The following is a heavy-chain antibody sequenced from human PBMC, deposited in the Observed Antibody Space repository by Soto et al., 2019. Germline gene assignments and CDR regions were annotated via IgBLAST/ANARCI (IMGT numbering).Heavy chain of an antibody. CDR1: GFTFSSYA. J-gene: IGHJ6*02. CDR2: ISGSGGST. Sequence: PGGSLRLSCAASGFTFSSYAMSWVRQAPGKGLGWVSAISGSGGSTYYADSVKGRFTISRDNSKNTLYLQMNSLRAEDTAVYYCAKDAPTLFIAARSLYGMDVWGQGTTVTVSS. V-gene: IGHV3-23*01. CDR3: AKDAPTLFIAARSLYGMDV. D-gene: IGHD6-6*01.